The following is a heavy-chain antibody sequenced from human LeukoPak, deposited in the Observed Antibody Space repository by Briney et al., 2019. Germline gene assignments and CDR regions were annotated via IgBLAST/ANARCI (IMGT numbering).Heavy chain of an antibody. CDR3: ARAYYGSGSYSFDY. Sequence: TGGSLRLSCAASGFTFSSYSMNWVRQAAGKGLEWVSYISSSSSTIYYADSVKGRFTISRDNAKNSLYLQMNSLRAEDTAVYYCARAYYGSGSYSFDYWGQGTLVTVSS. CDR1: GFTFSSYS. D-gene: IGHD3-10*01. CDR2: ISSSSSTI. V-gene: IGHV3-48*04. J-gene: IGHJ4*02.